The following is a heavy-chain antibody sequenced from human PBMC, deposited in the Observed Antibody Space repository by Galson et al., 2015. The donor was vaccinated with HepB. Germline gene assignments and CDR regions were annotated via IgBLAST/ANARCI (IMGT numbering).Heavy chain of an antibody. CDR1: GITFKNAW. J-gene: IGHJ3*01. Sequence: SLRLSCAVSGITFKNAWMSWVRQAPGKGLEWAGRIKNKVDGGTADYIESVKGRFSISRSDSEETVYLEMNSLRVEDTAIYYCTTSTPGVGKGGTCAFDLWGQGTMVIVSS. CDR2: IKNKVDGGTA. V-gene: IGHV3-15*01. D-gene: IGHD3-10*01. CDR3: TTSTPGVGKGGTCAFDL.